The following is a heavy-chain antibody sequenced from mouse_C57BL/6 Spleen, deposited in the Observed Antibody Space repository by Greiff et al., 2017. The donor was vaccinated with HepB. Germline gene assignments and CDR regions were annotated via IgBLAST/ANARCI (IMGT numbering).Heavy chain of an antibody. J-gene: IGHJ3*01. Sequence: DVQLQESGPGMVKPSQSLSLTCTVTGYSITSGYDWHWIRHFPGNKLEWMGYISYSGSTNYNPSLKSRISITHDTSKNHFFLKLNSVTTEDTATYYCARGDYYGSSSWFAYWGQVTLVTVSA. CDR3: ARGDYYGSSSWFAY. V-gene: IGHV3-1*01. CDR1: GYSITSGYD. D-gene: IGHD1-1*01. CDR2: ISYSGST.